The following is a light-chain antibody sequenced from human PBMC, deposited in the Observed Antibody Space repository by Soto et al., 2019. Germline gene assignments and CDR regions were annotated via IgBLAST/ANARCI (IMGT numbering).Light chain of an antibody. CDR2: DVS. CDR1: GSDFGGDNY. Sequence: QSVLTQPASVSGNPAHSITISYTRTGSDFGGDNYVSWYQRHPVKPPHLTIYDVSSRRSGDSTRFACATSANTGSLSSCWLQAEDEADYYCSSHTTRSTPYVYGTGTKVTV. J-gene: IGLJ1*01. CDR3: SSHTTRSTPYV. V-gene: IGLV2-14*01.